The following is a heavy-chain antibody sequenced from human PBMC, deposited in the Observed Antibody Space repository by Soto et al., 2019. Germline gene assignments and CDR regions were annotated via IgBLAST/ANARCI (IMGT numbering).Heavy chain of an antibody. D-gene: IGHD3-10*01. CDR2: ISSDSRTI. J-gene: IGHJ4*02. V-gene: IGHV3-48*01. CDR1: GFSLSDYA. Sequence: PGGSLRLSCVASGFSLSDYAVNWVRQAPGKGLEWVSFISSDSRTIYYADSVEGRFTISRDNSKNTLYLQMNSLRAEDTAVYYCAREFASGSPNYDYWGLGTLVTVSS. CDR3: AREFASGSPNYDY.